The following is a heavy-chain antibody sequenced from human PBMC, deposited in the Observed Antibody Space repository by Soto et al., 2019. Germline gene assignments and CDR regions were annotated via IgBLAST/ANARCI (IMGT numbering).Heavy chain of an antibody. CDR3: ARAMTTVTTIDY. J-gene: IGHJ4*02. D-gene: IGHD4-17*01. CDR1: GGSISSGGYS. V-gene: IGHV4-30-2*01. Sequence: PSETLSLTCAVSGGSISSGGYSWSWIRQPPGKGLEWIGYIYHSGSTYYNPSLKSGVTLSVDRSKNQFSLKLSSVTAADTAVYYCARAMTTVTTIDYWGQGTLVTVSS. CDR2: IYHSGST.